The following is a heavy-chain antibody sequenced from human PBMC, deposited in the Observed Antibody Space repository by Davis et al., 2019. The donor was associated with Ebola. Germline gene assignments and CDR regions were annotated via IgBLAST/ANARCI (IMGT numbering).Heavy chain of an antibody. CDR2: IYYSGST. CDR1: GGSISSYY. D-gene: IGHD5-18*01. CDR3: ARHAFRHSYGEFDY. Sequence: PSETLSLTCTVSGGSISSYYWSWIRQPPGKGLEWIGYIYYSGSTNYNPSLKSRVTISVDTSKNQFSLKLSSVTAADTAVYYCARHAFRHSYGEFDYWGQGTLVTVSS. V-gene: IGHV4-59*08. J-gene: IGHJ4*02.